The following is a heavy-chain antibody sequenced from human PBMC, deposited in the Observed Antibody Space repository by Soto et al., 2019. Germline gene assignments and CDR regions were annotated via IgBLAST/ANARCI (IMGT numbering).Heavy chain of an antibody. CDR1: GYSFTSYC. D-gene: IGHD2-15*01. CDR2: IYPGDSDT. CDR3: ARLAAVVVAEETKLEY. J-gene: IGHJ4*02. Sequence: GESLKISCKGSGYSFTSYCIGWVRQMPGKGLEWMGIIYPGDSDTRYSPSFQGQVTISADKSISTAYLQWSSLKASDTAMYYCARLAAVVVAEETKLEYWGQGTFVTVSS. V-gene: IGHV5-51*01.